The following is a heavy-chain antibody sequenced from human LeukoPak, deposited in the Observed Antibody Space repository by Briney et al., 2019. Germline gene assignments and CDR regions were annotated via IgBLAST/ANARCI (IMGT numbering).Heavy chain of an antibody. D-gene: IGHD2-15*01. J-gene: IGHJ3*02. V-gene: IGHV1-2*02. CDR2: INPNSGGT. CDR1: GYTFTGYY. Sequence: PGASVKVSCKASGYTFTGYYMHWMRQAPGQGLEWMGWINPNSGGTNYAQKFQGRVTMTRDTSISTAYMELSRLRSDDTAVYYCARGYCSGGSCYLDAFDIWGQGTMVTVSS. CDR3: ARGYCSGGSCYLDAFDI.